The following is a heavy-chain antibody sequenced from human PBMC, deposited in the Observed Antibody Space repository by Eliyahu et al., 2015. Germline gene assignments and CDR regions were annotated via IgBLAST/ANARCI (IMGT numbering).Heavy chain of an antibody. CDR2: ISHSGST. V-gene: IGHV4-59*02. Sequence: QVQLQESGPGLVKPWETLSLTCTVSGGSVSSYYWSWIRQPPGMGLEYIGHISHSGSTNYNPSVKNRVTISVDTSKKQLSLKLTSVTAADAAVYYCARMTDYWYFEVWGRGTLVTVSS. D-gene: IGHD2-21*02. CDR1: GGSVSSYY. J-gene: IGHJ2*01. CDR3: ARMTDYWYFEV.